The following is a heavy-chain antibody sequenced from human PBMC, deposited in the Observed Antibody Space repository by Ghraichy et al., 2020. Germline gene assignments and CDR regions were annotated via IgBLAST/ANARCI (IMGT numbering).Heavy chain of an antibody. J-gene: IGHJ4*02. CDR3: ARGPSLAAALHY. D-gene: IGHD6-13*01. CDR2: ISYDESDK. Sequence: GGSLRLSCAASGFIFSTYAMHWVRQAPGKGLEWVAVISYDESDKYYADSVKGRFTISRDNSKNALFLQMNSLRPEDTAVYYCARGPSLAAALHYWGQGTLVTVSS. V-gene: IGHV3-30-3*01. CDR1: GFIFSTYA.